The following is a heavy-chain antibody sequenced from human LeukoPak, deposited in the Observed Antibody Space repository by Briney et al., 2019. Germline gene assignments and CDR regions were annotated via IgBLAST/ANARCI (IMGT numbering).Heavy chain of an antibody. CDR3: ATFKGEGAFDI. CDR2: ISSSGSTI. CDR1: GLTFSDYY. J-gene: IGHJ3*02. V-gene: IGHV3-11*01. D-gene: IGHD3-16*01. Sequence: GGSLRLSCAASGLTFSDYYMSWIRQAPGKGLEWVSYISSSGSTIYYADSVKGQFTISRDNAKNSLYLQMNSLRAEDTAVYYCATFKGEGAFDIWGQGTMVTVSS.